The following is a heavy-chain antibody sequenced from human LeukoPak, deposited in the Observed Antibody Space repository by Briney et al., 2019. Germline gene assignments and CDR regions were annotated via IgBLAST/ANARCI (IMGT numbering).Heavy chain of an antibody. Sequence: ASVKVSCKTSGYTFTSYGMHWVPQAPGQSLEWMGWINGSNGNTKYSEKFQGRVTIIRDTSASTAYMELSSLRSEDTAVYYCARVPLHDDSGHYYPHWGQGTLVTISS. J-gene: IGHJ1*01. D-gene: IGHD3-22*01. V-gene: IGHV1-3*01. CDR3: ARVPLHDDSGHYYPH. CDR1: GYTFTSYG. CDR2: INGSNGNT.